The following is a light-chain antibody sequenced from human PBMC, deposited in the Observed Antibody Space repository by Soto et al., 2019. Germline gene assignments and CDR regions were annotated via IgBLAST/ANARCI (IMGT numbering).Light chain of an antibody. CDR3: SSYTISCTPYGV. V-gene: IGLV2-14*01. CDR1: SSDVGGYNY. J-gene: IGLJ3*02. Sequence: QSALTQPASVSGSPGQTITISCTGTSSDVGGYNYVSWYQQHPGKAPKLMIYDVSNRPSGVSNRFSGSKSGNTASLTISGLQAEDEADYYCSSYTISCTPYGVFGGGTKVTVL. CDR2: DVS.